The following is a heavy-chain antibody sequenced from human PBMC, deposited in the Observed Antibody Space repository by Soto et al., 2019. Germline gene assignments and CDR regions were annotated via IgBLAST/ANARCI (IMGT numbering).Heavy chain of an antibody. CDR3: ASDNSQHYGTPDASSWGDP. V-gene: IGHV1-46*01. CDR2: INSRGDSG. J-gene: IGHJ5*02. Sequence: ASVKVSCKASGFRFSDYLMHRVRQAPGQGLEWMEIINSRGDSGNYAQKFQGRVTISRDTSTSTVYMDLSSLGYEDTAVYYCASDNSQHYGTPDASSWGDP. CDR1: GFRFSDYL. D-gene: IGHD4-17*01.